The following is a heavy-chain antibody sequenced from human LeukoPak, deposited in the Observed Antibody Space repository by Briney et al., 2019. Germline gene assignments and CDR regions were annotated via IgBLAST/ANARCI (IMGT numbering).Heavy chain of an antibody. J-gene: IGHJ6*02. CDR1: GCPVSTKY. CDR3: ARDGYSGYVGRYYYGMDV. V-gene: IGHV3-66*01. D-gene: IGHD5-12*01. CDR2: IYSGGST. Sequence: PGGSLRLSCVASGCPVSTKYRSWVRQAPGKGLEWVSLIYSGGSTNCAGSVKGRFTISRDKSKKMLYLQMNSLRAEDTAVYYCARDGYSGYVGRYYYGMDVWGQGTTVTVSS.